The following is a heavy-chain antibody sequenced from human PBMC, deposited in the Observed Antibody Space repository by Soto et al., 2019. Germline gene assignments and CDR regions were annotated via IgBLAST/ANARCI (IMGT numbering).Heavy chain of an antibody. J-gene: IGHJ4*02. Sequence: GSLRLSCAASGFTFSSYGMHWVRQAPGKGLEWVAVISYDGSNKYYADSVKGRFTISRDNSKNTLYLQMNSLRPDDTAVYYCAKENGRGDYVGVLDYWGQGTLVTVSS. CDR3: AKENGRGDYVGVLDY. V-gene: IGHV3-30*18. CDR1: GFTFSSYG. CDR2: ISYDGSNK. D-gene: IGHD4-17*01.